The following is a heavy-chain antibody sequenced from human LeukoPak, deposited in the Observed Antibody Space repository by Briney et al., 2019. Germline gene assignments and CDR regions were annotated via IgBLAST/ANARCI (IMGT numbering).Heavy chain of an antibody. D-gene: IGHD2-21*01. Sequence: PSETLSLTCGVSGYSISSGRYWAWIRQPPGKGLEWLGSVFHDGSTYYSSSLKGRLTISVDTSKNQFSLNVRSVTAADSAINYCARSLSVAGIDYWGQGTRVTVST. CDR2: VFHDGST. CDR1: GYSISSGRY. J-gene: IGHJ4*02. CDR3: ARSLSVAGIDY. V-gene: IGHV4-38-2*01.